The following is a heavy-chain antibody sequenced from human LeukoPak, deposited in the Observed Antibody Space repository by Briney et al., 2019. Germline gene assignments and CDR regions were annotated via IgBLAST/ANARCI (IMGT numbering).Heavy chain of an antibody. CDR1: GFTFSSYS. Sequence: GGSLRLSCAASGFTFSSYSMNWVRQAPGKGLEWVSSISSSSSYIYYADSVKGRFTISRDNAKNSLYLQTNSLRAEDTAVYYCARVPIFVGGVDYWGQGTLVTVSS. J-gene: IGHJ4*02. CDR3: ARVPIFVGGVDY. CDR2: ISSSSSYI. D-gene: IGHD3-9*01. V-gene: IGHV3-21*01.